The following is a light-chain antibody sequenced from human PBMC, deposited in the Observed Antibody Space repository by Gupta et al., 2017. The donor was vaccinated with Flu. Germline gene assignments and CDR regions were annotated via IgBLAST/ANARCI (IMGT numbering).Light chain of an antibody. CDR1: SSNIGNNY. Sequence: QSVLTQLPSVSAASGQKVTISCSGSSSNIGNNYVSWYQQLPGTAPKLLIYDNNKRPSGIPDRFSGSKSGTSATLGITGLQTGDEADYYCGTWDSSLSAWVFGGGTKLTVL. CDR2: DNN. V-gene: IGLV1-51*01. J-gene: IGLJ3*02. CDR3: GTWDSSLSAWV.